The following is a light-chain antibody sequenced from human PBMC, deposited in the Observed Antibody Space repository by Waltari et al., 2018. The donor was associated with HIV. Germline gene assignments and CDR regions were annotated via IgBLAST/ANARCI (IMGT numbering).Light chain of an antibody. V-gene: IGKV1-5*03. CDR3: QQYIDYWT. CDR2: QAS. J-gene: IGKJ1*01. CDR1: QSISSR. Sequence: DIKIPQSPSALSPFVGDEVTITCRASQSISSRLAWYQQKPGKAPKLLISQASSLESGVPSRFSGSGSGTQFTLTISSLQPDDFATYYCQQYIDYWTFGQGTKVEIK.